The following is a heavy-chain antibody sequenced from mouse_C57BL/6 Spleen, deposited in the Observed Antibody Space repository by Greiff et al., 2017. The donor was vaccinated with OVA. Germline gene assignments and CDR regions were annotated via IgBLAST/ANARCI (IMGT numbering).Heavy chain of an antibody. V-gene: IGHV1-82*01. CDR2: IYPGDGDT. D-gene: IGHD3-1*01. CDR3: ARSGSSVLFAY. Sequence: LVESGPELVKPGASVKISCKASGYAFSRSWMNWVKQRPGKGLEWIGRIYPGDGDTNYNGKFKGKATLTADKSSSTAYMQLSSLTSEDSAVYFCARSGSSVLFAYWGQGTLVTVSA. J-gene: IGHJ3*01. CDR1: GYAFSRSW.